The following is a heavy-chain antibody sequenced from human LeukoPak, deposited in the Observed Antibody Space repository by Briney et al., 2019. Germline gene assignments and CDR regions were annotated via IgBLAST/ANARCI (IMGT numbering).Heavy chain of an antibody. J-gene: IGHJ4*02. Sequence: PGGSLRLSCAASGFTFSSYWMSWVRQAPGKGLEWVANIKQDGSEKYYADSVKGRFTISRDNSKNTLYLQMNSLRAEDTAVYYCAKGYYFDYWGQGTLVTVSS. CDR2: IKQDGSEK. V-gene: IGHV3-7*01. CDR3: AKGYYFDY. CDR1: GFTFSSYW.